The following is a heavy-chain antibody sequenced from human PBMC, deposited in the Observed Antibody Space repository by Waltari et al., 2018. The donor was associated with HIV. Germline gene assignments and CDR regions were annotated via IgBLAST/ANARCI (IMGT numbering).Heavy chain of an antibody. V-gene: IGHV4-31*03. CDR3: ARASPIGDYFDY. Sequence: QVQLQESGPGLVKPSQTLSLTCTVSGGSISSAGYYWTWLRQHPGKGLEWIGYIYYSGRTYYNPSLKSRVTISVDTSKNQFSLKVSSVTAADTAVYYCARASPIGDYFDYWGQGTLVTVSS. D-gene: IGHD2-21*01. CDR2: IYYSGRT. CDR1: GGSISSAGYY. J-gene: IGHJ4*02.